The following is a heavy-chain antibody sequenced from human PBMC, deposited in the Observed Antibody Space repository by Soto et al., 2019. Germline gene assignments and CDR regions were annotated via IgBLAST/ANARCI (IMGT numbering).Heavy chain of an antibody. V-gene: IGHV1-69*01. CDR2: IIPVFDKA. J-gene: IGHJ3*01. CDR3: ARLRRDWGDAFDL. D-gene: IGHD3-16*01. CDR1: GGSFGSSA. Sequence: QVQLVQSGADVKKPGSSVKVSCKTSGGSFGSSAMSWVRQAPAQGLEWMGEIIPVFDKANYAQNFQDRLTITADESTGTVFMQLSSLRSDDTAVYFCARLRRDWGDAFDLWGQGTVVTVSS.